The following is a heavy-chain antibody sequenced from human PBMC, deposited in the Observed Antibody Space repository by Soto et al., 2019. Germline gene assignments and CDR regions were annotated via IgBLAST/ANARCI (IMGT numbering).Heavy chain of an antibody. CDR3: AKELDYGDFPEGNWFDP. D-gene: IGHD4-17*01. V-gene: IGHV3-30*18. CDR1: GFTFSSYG. CDR2: ISYDGSNK. Sequence: QAQLVESGGGVVQPGRSLRLSCAASGFTFSSYGMHWVRQAPGKGLEWVAVISYDGSNKYYADSVKGRFTISRDNSKNTLYLQMNSLRAEDTAVYYCAKELDYGDFPEGNWFDPWGQGTLVTVSS. J-gene: IGHJ5*02.